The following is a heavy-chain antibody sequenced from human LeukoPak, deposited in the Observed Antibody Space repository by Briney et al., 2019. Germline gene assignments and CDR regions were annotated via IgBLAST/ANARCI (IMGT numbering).Heavy chain of an antibody. Sequence: SETLSLTCTVSGGSISSYYWSWIRQPPGKGLEWIGYIYYSGSTNYNPSLKSRVNISVDTSKNQFSLKLSSVTAADTAVYYCARDLIGSGTPGPWGQGTLVTVSS. D-gene: IGHD1-26*01. V-gene: IGHV4-59*01. CDR1: GGSISSYY. CDR3: ARDLIGSGTPGP. CDR2: IYYSGST. J-gene: IGHJ5*02.